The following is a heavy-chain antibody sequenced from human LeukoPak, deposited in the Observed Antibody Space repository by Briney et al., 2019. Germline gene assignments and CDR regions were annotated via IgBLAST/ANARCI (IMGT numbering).Heavy chain of an antibody. J-gene: IGHJ4*02. V-gene: IGHV1-2*02. CDR1: GSTFSDYH. D-gene: IGHD6-6*01. CDR2: INPNSGGT. CDR3: ARAAHWQLGGY. Sequence: ASVKVSCKASGSTFSDYHINWVRQASGQGPEWMGWINPNSGGTNYAQKFQGRVTMTRDTSISTAYMELSRLRSDDTAVYYCARAAHWQLGGYWGQGTLVTVSS.